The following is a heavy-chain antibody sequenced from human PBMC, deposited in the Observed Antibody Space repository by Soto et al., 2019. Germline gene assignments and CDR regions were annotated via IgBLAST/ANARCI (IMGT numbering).Heavy chain of an antibody. CDR1: GYTFSNYS. Sequence: QVQLVQSGGEVKKPGASVKVSCKASGYTFSNYSVTWVRQAPGQGLEWMGWITAYKGNTNYAQKFQGRVTMTTDPSTSTAYMELRSLTSDDTAVYYCAGQRGELTGDVYYYYYIDVWGKGTTVTVSS. J-gene: IGHJ6*03. CDR3: AGQRGELTGDVYYYYYIDV. V-gene: IGHV1-18*01. CDR2: ITAYKGNT. D-gene: IGHD7-27*01.